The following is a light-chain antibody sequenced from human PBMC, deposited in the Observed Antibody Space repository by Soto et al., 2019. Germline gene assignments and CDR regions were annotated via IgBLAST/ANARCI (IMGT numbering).Light chain of an antibody. CDR1: SSDVGSYNL. V-gene: IGLV2-14*02. CDR2: AVN. CDR3: AAWDDSLSGYV. Sequence: QSVLTQPASGSGSPGQSITISCTGTSSDVGSYNLVSWYQHFPGKAPKVMIYAVNKRPSGVPNRFSGSKSGTTASLAISGLHSEDEADYYCAAWDDSLSGYVFGTGTKVTVL. J-gene: IGLJ1*01.